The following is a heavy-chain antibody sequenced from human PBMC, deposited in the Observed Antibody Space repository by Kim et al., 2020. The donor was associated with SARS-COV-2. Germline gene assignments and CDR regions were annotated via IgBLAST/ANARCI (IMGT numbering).Heavy chain of an antibody. D-gene: IGHD3-3*01. CDR1: RFIISSYW. Sequence: GGSLRLSCAASRFIISSYWMRWVRQDPGKGLEGVANINEDGREKYYVDSVKGRFTISRDNSKNSLYLQMNSLRAEDTGVYYCARIRSGSSYDTMDVWSQG. V-gene: IGHV3-7*01. J-gene: IGHJ6*02. CDR2: INEDGREK. CDR3: ARIRSGSSYDTMDV.